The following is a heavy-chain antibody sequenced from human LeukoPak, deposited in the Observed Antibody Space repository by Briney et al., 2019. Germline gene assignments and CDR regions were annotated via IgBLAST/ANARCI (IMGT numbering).Heavy chain of an antibody. CDR3: ARQGDSCSGGSCYARTIDY. Sequence: PSETLSLTCTVSGGSISSSNYLWGWIRQPPGKGLEWIGSIYDSGSTYHNPAFKSRLTISVDTSKNQFSLRLSSVTAADTAMYYCARQGDSCSGGSCYARTIDYWGQGTLVTVSS. D-gene: IGHD2-15*01. CDR1: GGSISSSNYL. CDR2: IYDSGST. V-gene: IGHV4-39*01. J-gene: IGHJ4*02.